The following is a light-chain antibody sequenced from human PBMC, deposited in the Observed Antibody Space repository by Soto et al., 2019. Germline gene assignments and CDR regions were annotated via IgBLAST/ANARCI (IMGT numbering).Light chain of an antibody. CDR2: AAS. Sequence: DIQMTQSPSSLSASVGDSVTITCRASQTIVTYLNWYQQKPGKAPKXLIYAASSLQSGVPSRFSGSGSGTDFTITISSLQPEDFETYYCQQSYSTPITFGQGTRLEIK. CDR3: QQSYSTPIT. CDR1: QTIVTY. J-gene: IGKJ5*01. V-gene: IGKV1-39*01.